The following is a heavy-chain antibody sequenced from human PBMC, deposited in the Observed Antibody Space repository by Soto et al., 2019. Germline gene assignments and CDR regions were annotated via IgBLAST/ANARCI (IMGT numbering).Heavy chain of an antibody. V-gene: IGHV3-23*01. Sequence: GGSLRLSCAASGFTFSSYAMSWVRQAPGKGLEWVSAISNSGGRTYYADSVKGRFTISRDNSRNTLYLQMNSLRAEDTAVYYCAKDHCSSTGCYVDYFDYWGQGTLVTVSS. CDR3: AKDHCSSTGCYVDYFDY. D-gene: IGHD2-2*01. CDR2: ISNSGGRT. J-gene: IGHJ4*02. CDR1: GFTFSSYA.